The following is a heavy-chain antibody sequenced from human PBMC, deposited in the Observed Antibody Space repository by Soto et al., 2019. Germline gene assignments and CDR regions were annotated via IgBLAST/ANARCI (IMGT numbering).Heavy chain of an antibody. CDR1: GYTFTGYY. Sequence: ASVKVSCKASGYTFTGYYMHWVRQAPGQGLEWMGWINPNSGGTNYAQKFQGWVTMTRDTSISTAYMELSRLRSDDTAVYYCAREPRIAAAGGLDYWGQGTLVTVSS. V-gene: IGHV1-2*04. CDR3: AREPRIAAAGGLDY. D-gene: IGHD6-13*01. J-gene: IGHJ4*02. CDR2: INPNSGGT.